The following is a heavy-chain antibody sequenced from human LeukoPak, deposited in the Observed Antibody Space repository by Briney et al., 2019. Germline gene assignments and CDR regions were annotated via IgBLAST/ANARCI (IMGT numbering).Heavy chain of an antibody. D-gene: IGHD1-26*01. V-gene: IGHV1-2*02. J-gene: IGHJ4*02. CDR2: ITPIFGTI. CDR1: GYTFTGYY. Sequence: ASVKVSCKASGYTFTGYYMHWVRQAPGQGLEWMGGITPIFGTIKYAQKFQGRVTISADRSKTTAYMELSSLRSDDTAVYYCARASGTYRRLDYWGQGTLVTVSS. CDR3: ARASGTYRRLDY.